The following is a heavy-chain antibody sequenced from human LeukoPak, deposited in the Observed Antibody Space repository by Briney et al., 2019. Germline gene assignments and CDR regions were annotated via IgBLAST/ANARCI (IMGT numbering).Heavy chain of an antibody. CDR2: ISYDGSNK. J-gene: IGHJ4*02. V-gene: IGHV3-30*18. CDR1: GFTFSSYG. CDR3: AKGWRYYYGSGSSYFDY. Sequence: GGSLRLSRAASGFTFSSYGMHWVRQAPGKGLEWVAVISYDGSNKYYADSVKGRFTISRDNSKNTLYLQMNSLRAEDTAVYYCAKGWRYYYGSGSSYFDYWGQGTLVTVSS. D-gene: IGHD3-10*01.